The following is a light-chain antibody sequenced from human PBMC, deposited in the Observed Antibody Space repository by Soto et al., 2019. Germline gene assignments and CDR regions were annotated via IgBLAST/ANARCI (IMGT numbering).Light chain of an antibody. CDR1: QTMRSSH. CDR3: QQYNNWPPIT. J-gene: IGKJ5*01. V-gene: IGKV3-15*01. CDR2: GAS. Sequence: EVVLTQSPVTLSLSPGERATLSCRASQTMRSSHLAWYQQKPGQAPRLLIYGASTRATGIPARFSGSGSGTEFTLTISSLQSEDFAVYYCQQYNNWPPITFGQGTRLEIK.